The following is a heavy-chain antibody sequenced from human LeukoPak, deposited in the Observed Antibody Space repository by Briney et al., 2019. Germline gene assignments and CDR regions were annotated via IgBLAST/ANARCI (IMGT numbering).Heavy chain of an antibody. D-gene: IGHD3-10*01. CDR1: GGSISSYY. J-gene: IGHJ3*02. V-gene: IGHV4-59*01. CDR3: ARGGVDAFDI. Sequence: SETLSLTCTVSGGSISSYYCSWIRQPPGKGLEWIGYIYYSGSTNYNPSLKSRVTISVDTSKNQFSLKLSSVTAADTAVYYCARGGVDAFDIWGQGTMVTVSS. CDR2: IYYSGST.